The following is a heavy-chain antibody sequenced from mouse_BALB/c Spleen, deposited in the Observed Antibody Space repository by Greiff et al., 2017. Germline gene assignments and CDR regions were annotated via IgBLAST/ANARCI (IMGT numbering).Heavy chain of an antibody. CDR3: ARSGGLTTANFDY. V-gene: IGHV5-17*02. Sequence: EVKLVESGGGLVQPGGSRKLSCAASGFTFSSFGMHWVRQAPEKGLEWVAYISSGSSTIYYADTVKGRFTISRDNPKNTLFLQMTSLRSEDTAMYYCARSGGLTTANFDYWGQGTTLTVSS. D-gene: IGHD1-2*01. J-gene: IGHJ2*01. CDR2: ISSGSSTI. CDR1: GFTFSSFG.